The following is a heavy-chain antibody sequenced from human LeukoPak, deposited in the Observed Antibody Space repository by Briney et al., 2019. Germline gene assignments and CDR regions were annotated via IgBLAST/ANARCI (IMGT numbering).Heavy chain of an antibody. J-gene: IGHJ3*02. V-gene: IGHV4-59*01. CDR3: AREGSGRAFDI. CDR2: IVYSGST. D-gene: IGHD3-3*01. CDR1: GGSISTDY. Sequence: SESLSLTCTVSGGSISTDYWGWVRQPPGKGGEWIGYIVYSGSTNYNPSLKSRVTISVDTSKNQFSLKMTSVTAADTAVYYCAREGSGRAFDIWGQGTMVTVSS.